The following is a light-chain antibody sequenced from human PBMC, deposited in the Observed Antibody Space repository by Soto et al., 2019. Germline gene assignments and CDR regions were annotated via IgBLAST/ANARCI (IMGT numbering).Light chain of an antibody. J-gene: IGKJ4*01. CDR1: QSVSSN. V-gene: IGKV3-15*01. CDR2: GAS. Sequence: ETVMTQSPATLSVSPGERATLSCRASQSVSSNLAWYQQKPGQAPRLLIYGASTRATGIPARFSGSGSGTEFTLTISSLQSEDFAVYYCQQYIHWPPVTFGGGTKVEIK. CDR3: QQYIHWPPVT.